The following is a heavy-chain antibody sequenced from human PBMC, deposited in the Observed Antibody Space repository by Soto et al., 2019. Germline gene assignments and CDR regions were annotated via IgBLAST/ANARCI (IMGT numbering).Heavy chain of an antibody. D-gene: IGHD6-19*01. J-gene: IGHJ4*02. CDR1: GFTFSSYA. V-gene: IGHV3-23*01. CDR3: ARAGGIAVPGSHLDY. CDR2: ISGSGGST. Sequence: PGGSLRLSCATSGFTFSSYAMNWVRQAPGKGMEWVSAISGSGGSTSYADSVEGRFTISRDNSKNTLYLQMSSLRAEDTAVYYCARAGGIAVPGSHLDYWGQGTLVTVSS.